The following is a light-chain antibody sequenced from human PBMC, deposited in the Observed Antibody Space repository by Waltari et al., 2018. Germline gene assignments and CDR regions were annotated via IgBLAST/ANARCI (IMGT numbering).Light chain of an antibody. J-gene: IGLJ3*02. Sequence: QLVLTQSPSASASLGASVKLTCTLSSGHSSNIVAWHQQKPEKGPRYLMKVNRDSSHTKGDEIPDRFAGSSSGSERYLTISSLQSEDEADYYCQTGGHGTWVFGGGTKLTVV. CDR3: QTGGHGTWV. V-gene: IGLV4-69*01. CDR2: VNRDSSH. CDR1: SGHSSNI.